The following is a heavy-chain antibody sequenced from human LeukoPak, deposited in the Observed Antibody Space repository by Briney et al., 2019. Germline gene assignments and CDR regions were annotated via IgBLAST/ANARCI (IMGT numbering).Heavy chain of an antibody. J-gene: IGHJ4*02. V-gene: IGHV3-33*06. D-gene: IGHD1-26*01. CDR3: AKSNSESQATVGN. CDR1: GFTFNTYG. CDR2: IWSDGTHK. Sequence: GGSLRLSCAASGFTFNTYGMHWVRQAPGKGLEWVAVIWSDGTHKYYSDSVKGRFTISRDDSKNTLYLEMNSLRVEDTAVYYCAKSNSESQATVGNWGQGTLVTVSS.